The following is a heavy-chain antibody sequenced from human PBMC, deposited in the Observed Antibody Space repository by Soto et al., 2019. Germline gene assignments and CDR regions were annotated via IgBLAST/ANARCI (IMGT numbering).Heavy chain of an antibody. CDR1: GGSFSGYY. D-gene: IGHD3-3*01. CDR3: ARGSVLTYYDFWSGYPPPTDV. Sequence: SETLSLTCAVYGGSFSGYYWSWIRQPPGKGQEWIGEINHSGSTNYNPSLKSRVTISVDTSKNRFSLKLSSVTAADTAVYYCARGSVLTYYDFWSGYPPPTDVWGQGTTVTVSS. J-gene: IGHJ6*02. V-gene: IGHV4-34*01. CDR2: INHSGST.